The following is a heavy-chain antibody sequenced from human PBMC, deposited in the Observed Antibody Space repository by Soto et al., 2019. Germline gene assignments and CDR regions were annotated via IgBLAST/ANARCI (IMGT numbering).Heavy chain of an antibody. CDR2: INAGNGNT. J-gene: IGHJ4*02. Sequence: QVQLVQSGAEEKKPGASVKVSCKASGYTFTSYAMHWVRQAPGQRLEWMGWINAGNGNTKYSQKFQGRVTITRDTSARPASMELRSLRSEDTAVYYCERSIVVVTALDYWGQGTLVTVSS. CDR1: GYTFTSYA. V-gene: IGHV1-3*05. D-gene: IGHD2-21*02. CDR3: ERSIVVVTALDY.